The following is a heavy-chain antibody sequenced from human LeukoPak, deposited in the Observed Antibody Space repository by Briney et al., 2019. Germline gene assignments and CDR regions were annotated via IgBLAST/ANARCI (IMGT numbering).Heavy chain of an antibody. Sequence: GGSLRLSCAASGFTFDDYGMSWVRQAPGKGLGWVSGILWNGDSTGYADSVKGRFTISRDNAKNSLYLQMNSLRAEDTALHYCARVQRWGYSNYFDYWGQGTLVTVSS. J-gene: IGHJ4*02. D-gene: IGHD4-11*01. CDR2: ILWNGDST. CDR3: ARVQRWGYSNYFDY. V-gene: IGHV3-20*04. CDR1: GFTFDDYG.